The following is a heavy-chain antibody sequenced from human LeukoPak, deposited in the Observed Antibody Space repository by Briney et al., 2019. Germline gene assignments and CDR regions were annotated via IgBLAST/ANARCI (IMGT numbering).Heavy chain of an antibody. Sequence: PGGSLGLSCAASGFTFSSYAMSWVRQAPGKGLEWVSGISGGGGSTYYADSVNGRFTISRDNSKNTLYLQMNSLRVEDTAIYYCAKHPPYCSSTACYQYWGLGTLVTVSS. D-gene: IGHD2-21*01. CDR1: GFTFSSYA. V-gene: IGHV3-23*01. CDR3: AKHPPYCSSTACYQY. J-gene: IGHJ4*02. CDR2: ISGGGGST.